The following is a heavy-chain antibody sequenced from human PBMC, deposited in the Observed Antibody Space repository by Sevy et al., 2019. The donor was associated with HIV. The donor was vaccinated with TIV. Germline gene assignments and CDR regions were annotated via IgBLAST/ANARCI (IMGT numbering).Heavy chain of an antibody. CDR2: ISSSSTYI. J-gene: IGHJ4*02. CDR3: ARGPDYYDRSGYYYQ. CDR1: GFTFSSYS. Sequence: GGSLRLSCAASGFTFSSYSMHWVRQAPGKGLEWVSSISSSSTYIYYADSVKGRFTISRDNAKNSLYLQMNSLRAEDTAVYYGARGPDYYDRSGYYYQWGQGTLVTVSS. V-gene: IGHV3-21*01. D-gene: IGHD3-22*01.